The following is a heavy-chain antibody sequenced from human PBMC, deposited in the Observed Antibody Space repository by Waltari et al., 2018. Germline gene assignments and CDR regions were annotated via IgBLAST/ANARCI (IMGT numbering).Heavy chain of an antibody. J-gene: IGHJ4*02. V-gene: IGHV1-69*12. CDR2: IIPIFGTA. CDR1: GGTLSSYA. Sequence: QVQLVQSGAEVKKPGSSVKVSCKASGGTLSSYAISWVRQAPGQGLEWMGGIIPIFGTANYAQKFQGRVTITADESTSTAYMELSSLRSEDTAVYYCATLAGYSGSYQHRPELGNWGQGTLVTVSS. CDR3: ATLAGYSGSYQHRPELGN. D-gene: IGHD1-26*01.